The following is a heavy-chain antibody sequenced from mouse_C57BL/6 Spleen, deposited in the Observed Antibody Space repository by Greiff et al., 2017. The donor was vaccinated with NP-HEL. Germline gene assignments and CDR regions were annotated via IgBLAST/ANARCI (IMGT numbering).Heavy chain of an antibody. CDR3: TGGGPGAMDY. CDR1: GYTFTSYW. Sequence: VQLLQSGTVLVRPGASVKMSCKTSGYTFTSYWMYWVKQRPGQGLEWIGAINPGSSDTSYNQKFKGKAKMTADTSANTVYLELSSLTNEDSAVYYSTGGGPGAMDYWGQGTSVTVSS. CDR2: INPGSSDT. J-gene: IGHJ4*01. V-gene: IGHV1-5*01.